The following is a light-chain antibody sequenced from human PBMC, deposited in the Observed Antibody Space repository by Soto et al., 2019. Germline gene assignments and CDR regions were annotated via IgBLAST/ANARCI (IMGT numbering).Light chain of an antibody. V-gene: IGKV3-20*01. CDR3: QQYTGPPTT. CDR2: GAS. CDR1: QTVSSNY. J-gene: IGKJ5*01. Sequence: ELMLTQSPATLSLSAGERAPLSSRASQTVSSNYLAWCQQRPGQAPRLLIYGASTRAAGIPDRFSGSGSGTDFTLTITRLEPEDSAVYFCQQYTGPPTTFGQGTRME.